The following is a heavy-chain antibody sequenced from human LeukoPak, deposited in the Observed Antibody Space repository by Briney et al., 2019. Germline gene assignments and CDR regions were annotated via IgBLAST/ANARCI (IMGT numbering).Heavy chain of an antibody. D-gene: IGHD4-17*01. CDR1: GFSFSDHA. CDR2: IRFDGTTT. V-gene: IGHV3-30*02. Sequence: GGSLRLSCGASGFSFSDHAMHWVRQAPDKGLEWVAFIRFDGTTTDYTDSVKGRFTISRDNSKNTLYLQMNSLRAEDTAVYYCAKDHRQDYEIFDYWGQGTLVTVSS. CDR3: AKDHRQDYEIFDY. J-gene: IGHJ4*02.